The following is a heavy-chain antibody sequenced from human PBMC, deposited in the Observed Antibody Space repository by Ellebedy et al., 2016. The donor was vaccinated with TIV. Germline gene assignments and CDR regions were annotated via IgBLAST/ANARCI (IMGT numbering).Heavy chain of an antibody. D-gene: IGHD6-19*01. CDR3: AKDVRYTTGWGGALDI. CDR1: GFNFGGHA. CDR2: IGGSAYTT. Sequence: GESLKISCAASGFNFGGHAMKWVRQAPGKGLEWVSSIGGSAYTTHYADSVKGRFTVSRDNSRNTLYLQMNSLRREDTAVYSCAKDVRYTTGWGGALDIWGQGSMVIVSS. J-gene: IGHJ3*02. V-gene: IGHV3-23*01.